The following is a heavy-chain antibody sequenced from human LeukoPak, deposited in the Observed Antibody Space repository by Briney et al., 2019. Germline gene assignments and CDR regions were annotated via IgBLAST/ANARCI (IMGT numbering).Heavy chain of an antibody. Sequence: GGSLRLSCAASGFTFNNYAMHWVRQAPGKGLEWVAVISYDGSNKYYADSVKGRFTISRDNSKNTLYLQMNSLRAEDTAVYYCAKAGLGSYGDYVRPAYYYYYMDVWGKGTTVTISS. V-gene: IGHV3-30*04. J-gene: IGHJ6*03. CDR1: GFTFNNYA. CDR2: ISYDGSNK. D-gene: IGHD4-17*01. CDR3: AKAGLGSYGDYVRPAYYYYYMDV.